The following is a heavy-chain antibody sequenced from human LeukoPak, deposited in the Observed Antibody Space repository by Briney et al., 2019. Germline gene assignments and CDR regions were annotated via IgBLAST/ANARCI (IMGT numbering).Heavy chain of an antibody. J-gene: IGHJ4*02. Sequence: SETLSLTCTVSGCSISSYYWSWLRQPPGKGLEWIGCVYYSGSTNYNPPLKSGVTISVDMAKNQFSLKLTSVTAADTAVYYCARRLRHYDIVTGYYTYFDRWGQGTLVTVSS. CDR2: VYYSGST. D-gene: IGHD3-9*01. CDR3: ARRLRHYDIVTGYYTYFDR. CDR1: GCSISSYY. V-gene: IGHV4-59*12.